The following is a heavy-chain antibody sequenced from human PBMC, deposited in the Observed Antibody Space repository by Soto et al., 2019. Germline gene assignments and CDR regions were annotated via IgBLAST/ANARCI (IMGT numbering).Heavy chain of an antibody. CDR2: IYPDNSNT. J-gene: IGHJ5*02. V-gene: IGHV5-51*01. CDR3: ARQGAAVPTVPLIWFDP. Sequence: PGESLKISCKGSGYFFAGYWIAWVRQMPGKGLEWMGIIYPDNSNTKHSRSFQGQVTISADKSSSTAYLQWSSLKASDTAIYYCARQGAAVPTVPLIWFDPWGQGTLVTVSS. D-gene: IGHD6-13*01. CDR1: GYFFAGYW.